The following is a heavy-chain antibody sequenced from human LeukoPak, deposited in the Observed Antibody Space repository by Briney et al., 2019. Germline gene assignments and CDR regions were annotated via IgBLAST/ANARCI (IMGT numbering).Heavy chain of an antibody. CDR2: ISGRGGST. V-gene: IGHV3-23*01. J-gene: IGHJ5*02. CDR1: GFTISSYA. CDR3: AKENELGTRKGVTNWFDP. D-gene: IGHD7-27*01. Sequence: GGSLRLSCAASGFTISSYAMSWVRQDPAEGLEWGSAISGRGGSTYYADSVEGRFTISRDKSKNTLYLQMNSLRAEDTAVYYWAKENELGTRKGVTNWFDPWGQGTLVTVSS.